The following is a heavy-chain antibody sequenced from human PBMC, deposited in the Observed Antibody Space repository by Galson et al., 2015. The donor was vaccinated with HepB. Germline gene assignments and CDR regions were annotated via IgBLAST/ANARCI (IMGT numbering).Heavy chain of an antibody. D-gene: IGHD3-22*01. V-gene: IGHV3-23*01. CDR1: GFTFSSYA. J-gene: IGHJ4*02. Sequence: SLRLSCAASGFTFSSYAMSWVRQAPGKGLEWVSAISGDGGTTYYADSVKGRFTISRDNSKNTLFLQMNSLRAEDTAVYYCARVGEEYYDSRGGWYYFDYWGQGTLVTVSS. CDR3: ARVGEEYYDSRGGWYYFDY. CDR2: ISGDGGTT.